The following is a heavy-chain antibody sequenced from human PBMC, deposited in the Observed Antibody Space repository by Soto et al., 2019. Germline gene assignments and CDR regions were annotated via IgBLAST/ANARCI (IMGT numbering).Heavy chain of an antibody. V-gene: IGHV3-33*01. Sequence: GGSLRLSCAASGFTFSSYGMHWVRQAPGKGLEWVAVIWYDGNNKYYADSVKGRFTISRDNSKNTLYLQMNSLRAEDTAVYYCAREYYDSSGYRSGAFDIWGQGTMVTVSS. D-gene: IGHD3-22*01. CDR1: GFTFSSYG. J-gene: IGHJ3*02. CDR3: AREYYDSSGYRSGAFDI. CDR2: IWYDGNNK.